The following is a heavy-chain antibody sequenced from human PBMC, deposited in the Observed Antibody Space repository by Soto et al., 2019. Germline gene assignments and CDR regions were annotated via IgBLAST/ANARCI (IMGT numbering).Heavy chain of an antibody. CDR2: IYWDDDK. V-gene: IGHV2-5*02. CDR3: AHVLEGSGSYYNAILY. D-gene: IGHD3-10*01. J-gene: IGHJ4*02. CDR1: GFSLSTSGVG. Sequence: QITLKESGPTLVKPTQTLTLTCTFSGFSLSTSGVGVGWIRQPPGKALEWLALIYWDDDKRYSPSLKSRLTSPKDTSKNHVVLTMTNMDPVDTATYYCAHVLEGSGSYYNAILYWGQGTLVTVSS.